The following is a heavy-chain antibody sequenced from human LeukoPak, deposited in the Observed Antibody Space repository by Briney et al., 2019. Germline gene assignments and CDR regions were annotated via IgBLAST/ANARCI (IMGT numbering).Heavy chain of an antibody. CDR2: IYPGDSDT. CDR3: ARSYYDILTGPIGDY. V-gene: IGHV5-51*01. CDR1: GYSFTSYW. D-gene: IGHD3-9*01. Sequence: GESLKISCKGSGYSFTSYWIGWVRQMPGKGLEWMGIIYPGDSDTRYSPSFQGQVTTSADKSISTAYLQWSSLKASDTAMYYCARSYYDILTGPIGDYWGQGTLVTVSS. J-gene: IGHJ4*02.